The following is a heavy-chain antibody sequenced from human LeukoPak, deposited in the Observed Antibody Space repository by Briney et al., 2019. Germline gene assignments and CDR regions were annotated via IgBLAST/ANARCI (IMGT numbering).Heavy chain of an antibody. CDR1: GFTFDNYG. CDR2: ISRNSGSI. J-gene: IGHJ3*02. CDR3: PKEGAHGSGFDR. D-gene: IGHD1-26*01. Sequence: GGSLRLSCAASGFTFDNYGMHWVRQAPGKGLEWVSGISRNSGSIGYADSVKGRSTISRDNAKNSLYLQVNSLRADDTALYYCPKEGAHGSGFDRWGQGTMVTVSS. V-gene: IGHV3-9*01.